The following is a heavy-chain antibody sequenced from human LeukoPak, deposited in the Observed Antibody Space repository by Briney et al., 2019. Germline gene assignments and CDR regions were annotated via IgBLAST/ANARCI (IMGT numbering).Heavy chain of an antibody. CDR2: IYDSGST. D-gene: IGHD2-2*01. Sequence: SETLSLTCTVSGGSISSSSYYWGWIRQPPGKGLEWIGSIYDSGSTYYNPSLKSRVTISVDTSKNQFSLKLSSVTAADTAVYYCARAYCSSTSCSRLGYFNYWGQGTLVTVSS. V-gene: IGHV4-39*01. CDR3: ARAYCSSTSCSRLGYFNY. J-gene: IGHJ4*02. CDR1: GGSISSSSYY.